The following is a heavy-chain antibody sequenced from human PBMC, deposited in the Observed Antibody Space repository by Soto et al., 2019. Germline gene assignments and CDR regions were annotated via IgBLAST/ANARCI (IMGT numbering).Heavy chain of an antibody. D-gene: IGHD2-21*01. J-gene: IGHJ6*01. CDR1: GFTFSSYS. Sequence: GGSLRLSCAASGFTFSSYSMNWVRQAPGKGLEWVGRIKSKTDGGASDYAAPVKGRFTMSRDDSKNTLYLQMNSLKTEDTAVYYCATRRDNYFYHGMDVWGQGTTVTVSS. CDR3: ATRRDNYFYHGMDV. V-gene: IGHV3-15*07. CDR2: IKSKTDGGAS.